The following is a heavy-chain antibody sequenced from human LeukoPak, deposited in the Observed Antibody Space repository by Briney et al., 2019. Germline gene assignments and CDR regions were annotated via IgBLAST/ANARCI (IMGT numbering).Heavy chain of an antibody. J-gene: IGHJ4*02. D-gene: IGHD3-10*01. CDR2: INHSGST. Sequence: SETLSLTCAVYGGSFSGYYWSWIRQPPGKGLEWIGEINHSGSTNYNPFLKSRVTISVDTSKNQFSLKLSSVTAADTAVYYCARFQRLLCFDYWGQGTLVTVSS. V-gene: IGHV4-34*01. CDR3: ARFQRLLCFDY. CDR1: GGSFSGYY.